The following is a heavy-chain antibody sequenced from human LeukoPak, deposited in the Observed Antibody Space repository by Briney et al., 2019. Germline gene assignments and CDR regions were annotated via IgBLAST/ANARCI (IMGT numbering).Heavy chain of an antibody. CDR1: GFTFSSYS. J-gene: IGHJ4*02. V-gene: IGHV3-21*01. Sequence: GGSLRLSCAASGFTFSSYSMNWVRQAPGKGLEWVSSISSSSSYIYYADSVKGRFTISRDNAKNSLYLQMNSLRAEDTDVYYCAGGFSRDYVWGGYRSPIFDYWGQGTLVTVS. D-gene: IGHD3-16*02. CDR3: AGGFSRDYVWGGYRSPIFDY. CDR2: ISSSSSYI.